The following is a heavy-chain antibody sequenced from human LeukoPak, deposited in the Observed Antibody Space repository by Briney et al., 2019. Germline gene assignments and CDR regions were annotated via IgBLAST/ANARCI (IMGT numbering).Heavy chain of an antibody. CDR2: IYYSGST. CDR3: ARTVAAAGTVAC. Sequence: KPSETLSLTCTVSGGSISSSSYYWGWIRQPPGKGLEWIGSIYYSGSTYYNPSLKSRVTISVDTSKNQFSLKLSSVTAADTAVYYCARTVAAAGTVACWGQGTLVTVSS. D-gene: IGHD6-13*01. J-gene: IGHJ4*02. CDR1: GGSISSSSYY. V-gene: IGHV4-39*01.